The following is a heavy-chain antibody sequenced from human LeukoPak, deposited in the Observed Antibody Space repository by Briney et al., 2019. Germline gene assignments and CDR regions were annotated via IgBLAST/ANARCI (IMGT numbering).Heavy chain of an antibody. V-gene: IGHV4-4*02. CDR2: IYHSGST. Sequence: SETLSLTCAVSGGSISSINWWSWVRQPQGKGLEWIGEIYHSGSTNYNPSLKSRVTISVDKSKNQFSLKLSSVTAADTAVYYCARDYLVTAMVTSSNYYYYGMDVWGQGTTVTVSS. CDR3: ARDYLVTAMVTSSNYYYYGMDV. CDR1: GGSISSINW. D-gene: IGHD5-18*01. J-gene: IGHJ6*02.